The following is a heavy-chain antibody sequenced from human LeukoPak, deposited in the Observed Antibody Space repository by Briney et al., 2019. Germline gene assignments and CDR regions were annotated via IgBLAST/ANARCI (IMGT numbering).Heavy chain of an antibody. CDR3: ARVRIEYSNSFDY. D-gene: IGHD6-6*01. V-gene: IGHV4-31*01. Sequence: SETLSLTCSVSGVSISSGDYHWSWIRHYPGKGLEWIGYIYYRGATHYNPSLRGLVAISVDTSKNQFSLSLSSVTAADTAIYYCARVRIEYSNSFDYWGQGTLVPVSS. CDR1: GVSISSGDYH. J-gene: IGHJ4*02. CDR2: IYYRGAT.